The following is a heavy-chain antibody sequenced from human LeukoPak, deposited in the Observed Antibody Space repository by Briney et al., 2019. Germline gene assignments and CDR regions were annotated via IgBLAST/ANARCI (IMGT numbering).Heavy chain of an antibody. CDR1: GFTFSSYW. Sequence: GGSLRLSCAASGFTFSSYWMHWVRQAPGKGLVWVSRINSDGSSTSYADSVKGRFTISRDNAKNTLYLQMNSLRAEDTAVYYCARPEYYYDSSGYYNYWGQGTLVTVSS. J-gene: IGHJ4*02. D-gene: IGHD3-22*01. CDR2: INSDGSST. V-gene: IGHV3-74*01. CDR3: ARPEYYYDSSGYYNY.